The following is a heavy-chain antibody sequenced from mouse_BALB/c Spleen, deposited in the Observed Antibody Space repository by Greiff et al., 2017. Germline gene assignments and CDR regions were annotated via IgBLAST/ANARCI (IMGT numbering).Heavy chain of an antibody. CDR3: ARDGHRYEWYFDV. Sequence: QVQLKESGPGLVAPSQSLSITCTASGFSLTGYGVNWVRQPPGKGLEWLGMIWGGGSTDYNSALKSRLSISKDNSKSQVFLKMNSLQTDDTARYSCARDGHRYEWYFDVWGAGTTVTVSS. J-gene: IGHJ1*01. CDR2: IWGGGST. V-gene: IGHV2-6-7*01. CDR1: GFSLTGYG. D-gene: IGHD2-14*01.